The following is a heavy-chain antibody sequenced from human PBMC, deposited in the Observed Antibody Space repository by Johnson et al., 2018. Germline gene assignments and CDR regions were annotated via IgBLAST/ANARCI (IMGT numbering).Heavy chain of an antibody. V-gene: IGHV3-49*05. CDR1: GFTFGDYA. Sequence: VQLVESGGGLVKPGRSLRLSCTASGFTFGDYAMSWFRQAPGKGLEWVGFIRSKAYGGTTEYAASVKGRFTISKDDSKSIAYLQMKSLKTEDTAVYYWARDPYFDTGYYYYGMDVWGQGTTVTVSS. CDR3: ARDPYFDTGYYYYGMDV. J-gene: IGHJ6*02. D-gene: IGHD3-22*01. CDR2: IRSKAYGGTT.